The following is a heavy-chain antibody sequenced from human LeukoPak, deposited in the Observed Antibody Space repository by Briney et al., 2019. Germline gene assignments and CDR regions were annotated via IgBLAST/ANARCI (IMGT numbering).Heavy chain of an antibody. CDR2: MNPNSGNT. Sequence: ASVKVSCKASGYTFTSYDINWVRQATGQGLEWMGWMNPNSGNTGYAQKFQGRVTMTRNTSISTAYMELSSLRSEDTAVYYCAREDWDDSSAYDSNTRGYGMDVWGQGTTVTVSS. D-gene: IGHD3-22*01. J-gene: IGHJ6*02. V-gene: IGHV1-8*01. CDR1: GYTFTSYD. CDR3: AREDWDDSSAYDSNTRGYGMDV.